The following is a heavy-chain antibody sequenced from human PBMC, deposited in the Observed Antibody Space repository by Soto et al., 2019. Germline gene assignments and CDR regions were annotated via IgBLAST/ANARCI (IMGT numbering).Heavy chain of an antibody. CDR1: GFTFSSYA. V-gene: IGHV3-23*01. Sequence: PGGSLRLSCAASGFTFSSYAMSWVRQAPGKGLEWVSAISGSGGSTYYADSVKGRFTISRDNAKNSLYLQMNSLRAEDTAVYYCASTLQVRYFEIPDYWGQGTLVTVSS. D-gene: IGHD3-9*01. CDR2: ISGSGGST. J-gene: IGHJ4*02. CDR3: ASTLQVRYFEIPDY.